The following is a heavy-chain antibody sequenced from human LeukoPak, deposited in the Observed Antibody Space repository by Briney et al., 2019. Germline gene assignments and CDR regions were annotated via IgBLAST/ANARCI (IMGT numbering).Heavy chain of an antibody. CDR2: ISGDGART. CDR3: AKGGLTTPLHY. V-gene: IGHV3-23*01. Sequence: PGVSLRLSCAASAFPFRTYVMSWVRQAPGGGLEWISSISGDGARTYYTNSVKGRFTIFRDNPKNTLFLQVNSLRVEDTAVYYCAKGGLTTPLHYWGQGTLVTVSS. J-gene: IGHJ4*02. D-gene: IGHD2-2*01. CDR1: AFPFRTYV.